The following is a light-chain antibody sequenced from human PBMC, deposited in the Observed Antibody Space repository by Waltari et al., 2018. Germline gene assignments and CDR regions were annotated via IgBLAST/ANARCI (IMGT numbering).Light chain of an antibody. J-gene: IGKJ1*01. Sequence: AIRMTQSPSLPSACTGDRVTIACRARQGISSYLAWYQQKPVTAPKLLIYCSSSLQSGVPSRFSGSGSGSDFTLTINCLQSEDFATYYCQQYYSYPRTFGQGTKVEIK. CDR1: QGISSY. CDR2: CSS. CDR3: QQYYSYPRT. V-gene: IGKV1-8*01.